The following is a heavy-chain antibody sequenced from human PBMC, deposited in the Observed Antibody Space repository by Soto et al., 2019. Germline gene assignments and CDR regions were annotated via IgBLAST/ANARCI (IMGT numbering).Heavy chain of an antibody. D-gene: IGHD3-10*01. CDR2: IDPSDSYT. Sequence: GESLKISCKGSGYSFTSYWISWVRQMPGKRLEWMGRIDPSDSYTNYSPSFQGHVTISADKSISTAYLQWSSLKASDTAMYYCARRVYYGSGSYRYGMDVWGQGTTVTVS. V-gene: IGHV5-10-1*01. J-gene: IGHJ6*02. CDR1: GYSFTSYW. CDR3: ARRVYYGSGSYRYGMDV.